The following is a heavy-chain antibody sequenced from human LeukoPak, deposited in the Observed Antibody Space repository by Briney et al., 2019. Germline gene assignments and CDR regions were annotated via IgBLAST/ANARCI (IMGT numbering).Heavy chain of an antibody. D-gene: IGHD3-22*01. Sequence: GGSLRLSCAASGFTFNTYRMNWVRQAPGKGLEWVSYIGSNSDTIYYADSVQGRFTISRDDAKNTLYLQMNSLRAEDTAVYYCAKEVTMIVVVTDLDYWGQGTLVTVSS. CDR2: IGSNSDTI. V-gene: IGHV3-48*01. CDR3: AKEVTMIVVVTDLDY. CDR1: GFTFNTYR. J-gene: IGHJ4*02.